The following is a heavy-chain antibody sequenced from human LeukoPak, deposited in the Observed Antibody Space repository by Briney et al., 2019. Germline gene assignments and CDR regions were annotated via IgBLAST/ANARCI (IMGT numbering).Heavy chain of an antibody. D-gene: IGHD4-23*01. V-gene: IGHV1-46*01. J-gene: IGHJ4*02. CDR1: RYTFTSYY. CDR3: AREGGGNFDY. CDR2: INPSGGST. Sequence: ASVNVSCTASRYTFTSYYMHWVRQAPGQGLEWMGIINPSGGSTSYAQKFQGRVTMTRDTSTSTVYMELSSLRSEDTAVYYCAREGGGNFDYWGQGTLVTVSS.